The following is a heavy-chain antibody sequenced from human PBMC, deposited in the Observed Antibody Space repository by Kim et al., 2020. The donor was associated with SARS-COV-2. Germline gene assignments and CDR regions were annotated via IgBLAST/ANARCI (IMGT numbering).Heavy chain of an antibody. Sequence: SETLSLTCAVYGGSFSGYYWSWIRQPPGKGLEWIGEINHSGSTNYNPSLKSRVTISVDTSKNQFSLKLSSVTAADTAVYYCARVRYYDSSGYFGGLGTRYFDLWGRGTLVTVSS. CDR3: ARVRYYDSSGYFGGLGTRYFDL. CDR1: GGSFSGYY. CDR2: INHSGST. J-gene: IGHJ2*01. D-gene: IGHD3-22*01. V-gene: IGHV4-34*01.